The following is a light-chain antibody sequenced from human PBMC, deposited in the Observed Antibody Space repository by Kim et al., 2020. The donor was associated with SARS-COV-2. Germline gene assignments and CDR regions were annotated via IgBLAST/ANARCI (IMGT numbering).Light chain of an antibody. V-gene: IGLV2-14*03. Sequence: QSALTQPPSVSGFPGQSITISCTGTSSDVGGYNYDSCYQQHPGNAPKLMIYDVSNRPSVVSNRFSGSTSGNTALLTIGGLQDEDAADYYGSSDTSSSTWVFGGGTKLTVL. CDR1: SSDVGGYNY. J-gene: IGLJ3*02. CDR2: DVS. CDR3: SSDTSSSTWV.